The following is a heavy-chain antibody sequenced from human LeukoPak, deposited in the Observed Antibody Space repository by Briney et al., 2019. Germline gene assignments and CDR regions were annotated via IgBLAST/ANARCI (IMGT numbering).Heavy chain of an antibody. V-gene: IGHV3-43D*03. Sequence: GGSLRLSCAASGFTFDDYAMHWVRHAPGKGLEWVSLISWDGGSTYYADSVKGRFTISRDNSKNSLYLQMNSLRAEDTALYYCAKGRYSSSSDSIDYWGQGTLVTVSS. D-gene: IGHD6-6*01. CDR1: GFTFDDYA. CDR2: ISWDGGST. J-gene: IGHJ4*02. CDR3: AKGRYSSSSDSIDY.